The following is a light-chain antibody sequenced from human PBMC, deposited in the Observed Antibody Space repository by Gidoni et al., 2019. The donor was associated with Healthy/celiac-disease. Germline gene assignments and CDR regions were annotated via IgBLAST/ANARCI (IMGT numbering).Light chain of an antibody. CDR1: QSVSSSY. V-gene: IGKV3-20*01. CDR3: QQYGSSPPVT. J-gene: IGKJ4*02. CDR2: GAS. Sequence: IAFTHSPGTLSVSPGERATLSCRDSQSVSSSYLAWYQQKPGQAPRLLIYGASSRATGIPDRFSGSGSGTDFTLTISRLEPEDVAVYYCQQYGSSPPVTFXGXTKVEIK.